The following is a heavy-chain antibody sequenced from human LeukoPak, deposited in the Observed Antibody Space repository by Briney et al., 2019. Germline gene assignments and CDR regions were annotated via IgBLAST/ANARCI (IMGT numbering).Heavy chain of an antibody. CDR2: INTNTGNP. CDR3: ARFSRGYYYGSGSSPTNNWFDP. J-gene: IGHJ5*02. D-gene: IGHD3-10*01. V-gene: IGHV7-4-1*02. Sequence: GASVKVSCKASGYTFTGYYMHWVRQAPGQGLEWMGWINTNTGNPTYAQGFTGRFVFSLDTSVSTAYLQISSLKAEDTAVYYCARFSRGYYYGSGSSPTNNWFDPWGQGTLVTVSS. CDR1: GYTFTGYY.